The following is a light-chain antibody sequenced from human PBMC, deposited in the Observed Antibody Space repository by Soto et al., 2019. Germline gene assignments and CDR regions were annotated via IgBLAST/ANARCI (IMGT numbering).Light chain of an antibody. J-gene: IGKJ1*01. CDR1: QSVDSTY. Sequence: EIVLAQSPGPPSLSPGERAPPSCRASQSVDSTYLTWYQQKPGQAPRLLIYGASGRATGIPDRFSGSGSGTDFTLTISRLEPEDFAVYFCQYYDSFRTFGQGTKVDIK. CDR3: QYYDSFRT. V-gene: IGKV3-20*01. CDR2: GAS.